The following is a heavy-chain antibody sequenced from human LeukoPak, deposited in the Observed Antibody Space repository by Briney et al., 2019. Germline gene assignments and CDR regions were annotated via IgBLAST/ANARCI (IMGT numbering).Heavy chain of an antibody. CDR3: ARGPPAVAGTRYFQH. CDR2: ISSSSSYI. Sequence: GGSLRLSCAASGFTFSSYSMNWVRQAPGKGLEWVSSISSSSSYIYYADSVKGRFTISRDNAKNSLYLQMNSLRAEDTAVYYCARGPPAVAGTRYFQHWGQGTLVTVSS. D-gene: IGHD6-19*01. V-gene: IGHV3-21*01. J-gene: IGHJ1*01. CDR1: GFTFSSYS.